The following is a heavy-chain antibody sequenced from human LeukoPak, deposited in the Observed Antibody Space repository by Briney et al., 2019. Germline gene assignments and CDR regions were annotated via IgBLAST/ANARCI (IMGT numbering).Heavy chain of an antibody. J-gene: IGHJ4*02. CDR3: ARVRLSPTETQWLRISDY. V-gene: IGHV3-72*01. D-gene: IGHD5-12*01. CDR2: IRNKANGYTT. CDR1: GFRFSDHH. Sequence: GGSLRLSCAASGFRFSDHHMEWVRQAPGKGLEWVGRIRNKANGYTTEYAASVNGRFTISRDDSKSSLFLQMNGLITEDTAVYYCARVRLSPTETQWLRISDYWGQGTLVTVSS.